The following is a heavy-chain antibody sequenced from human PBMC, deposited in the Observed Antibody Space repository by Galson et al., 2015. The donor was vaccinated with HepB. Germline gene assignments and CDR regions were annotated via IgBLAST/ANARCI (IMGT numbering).Heavy chain of an antibody. CDR2: IYPGDSDT. Sequence: QSGAEVKKPGESLKISCKGSGSSFTSYWIGWVRQMPRKGLEWMGIIYPGDSDTRYSPSFQGQVTISADKSISTAYLQWSSLKASDTAMYYCARVYSSSSEEYYFDYWGQGTLVTVSS. CDR3: ARVYSSSSEEYYFDY. D-gene: IGHD6-6*01. J-gene: IGHJ4*02. CDR1: GSSFTSYW. V-gene: IGHV5-51*03.